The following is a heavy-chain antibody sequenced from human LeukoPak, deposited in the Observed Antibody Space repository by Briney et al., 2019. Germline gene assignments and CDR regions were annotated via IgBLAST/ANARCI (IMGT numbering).Heavy chain of an antibody. V-gene: IGHV3-53*03. J-gene: IGHJ4*02. CDR1: DGSINSYY. D-gene: IGHD5-18*01. Sequence: ETLSLTCSVSDGSINSYYWNWHRRPPGKGLEWVSVIYSDGSTYFADSVKGRFTISRDNPKNTLYLQMNSLRAEDTAVYYCARAIRGYSYVLDYWGQGTLVTVSS. CDR2: IYSDGST. CDR3: ARAIRGYSYVLDY.